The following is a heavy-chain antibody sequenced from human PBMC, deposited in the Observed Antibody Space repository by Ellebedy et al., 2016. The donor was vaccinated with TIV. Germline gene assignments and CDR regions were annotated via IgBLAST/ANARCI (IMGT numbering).Heavy chain of an antibody. D-gene: IGHD2/OR15-2a*01. CDR1: GFTFSSYA. CDR2: ITGSGSTI. CDR3: ARTEKGTFYFDY. J-gene: IGHJ4*02. Sequence: GESLKISCAASGFTFSSYAMHWVRQAPGKGPEWVSYITGSGSTIYYADSVKGRFTVSRDNAENSLYLQMDSLRAEDTAVYYCARTEKGTFYFDYWGQGTLVTVSS. V-gene: IGHV3-48*04.